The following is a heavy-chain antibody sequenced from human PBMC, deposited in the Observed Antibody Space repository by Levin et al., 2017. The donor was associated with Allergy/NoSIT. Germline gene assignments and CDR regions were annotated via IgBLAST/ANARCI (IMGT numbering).Heavy chain of an antibody. CDR2: IWYDGSNK. Sequence: GGSLRLSCAASGFTFSSYGMHWVRQAPGKGLEWVAVIWYDGSNKYYADSVKGRFTISRDNSKNTLYLQMNSLRAEDTAVYYCARDRVTMVRGYDAFDIWGQGTMVTVSS. CDR1: GFTFSSYG. V-gene: IGHV3-33*01. J-gene: IGHJ3*02. D-gene: IGHD3-10*01. CDR3: ARDRVTMVRGYDAFDI.